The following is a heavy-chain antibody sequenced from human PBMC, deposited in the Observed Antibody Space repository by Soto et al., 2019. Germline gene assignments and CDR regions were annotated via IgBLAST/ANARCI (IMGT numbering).Heavy chain of an antibody. D-gene: IGHD3-22*01. Sequence: GGSLRLSCAASGFTFSSYGMHWVRQAPGKGLEWVAVIWYDGSNKYYADSVKGRFTISRDNSKNTLYLQMNSLRAEDAAVYYCARPLDYYDSSGSYGMDVWGQGTTVTV. J-gene: IGHJ6*02. CDR3: ARPLDYYDSSGSYGMDV. CDR2: IWYDGSNK. CDR1: GFTFSSYG. V-gene: IGHV3-33*01.